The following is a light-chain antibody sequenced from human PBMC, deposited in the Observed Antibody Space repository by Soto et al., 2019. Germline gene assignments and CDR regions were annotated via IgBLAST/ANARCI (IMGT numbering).Light chain of an antibody. V-gene: IGKV3-15*01. CDR1: QSVRTN. CDR3: QQYSSWPAIT. CDR2: HAS. J-gene: IGKJ5*01. Sequence: IVMTQSPATLSVSPGERATLSCRASQSVRTNLAWYQQKPGQAPRLLLYHASTRATGIPARFSGSGSGTEFTLTISSLQSEDFALYHCQQYSSWPAITFGQGTRREVK.